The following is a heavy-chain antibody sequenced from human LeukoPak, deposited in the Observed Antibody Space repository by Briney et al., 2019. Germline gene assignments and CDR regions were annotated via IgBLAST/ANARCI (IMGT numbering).Heavy chain of an antibody. CDR1: GGSFSGYY. V-gene: IGHV4-34*01. CDR2: INHSGST. D-gene: IGHD3-10*01. Sequence: SETLSLTCAVYGGSFSGYYWSWIRQPPGKGLEWIGEINHSGSTNYNPSLKSRVTISVDTSKNQFSLKLSSVTAADTAVYYCARGYYYGSGSYIHHYYYYGMDVWGKGTTVTVSS. J-gene: IGHJ6*04. CDR3: ARGYYYGSGSYIHHYYYYGMDV.